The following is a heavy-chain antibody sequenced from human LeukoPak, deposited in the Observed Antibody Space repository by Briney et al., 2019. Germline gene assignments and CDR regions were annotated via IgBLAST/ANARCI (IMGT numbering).Heavy chain of an antibody. CDR1: GGSISSGDYY. D-gene: IGHD3-22*01. J-gene: IGHJ4*02. Sequence: SETLSLTCTVSGGSISSGDYYWSWIRQPPGKGLEWIGYIYYSGSTYYNPSLKSRVTISVDTSKNQFSLKLSSVTAADTAVYYCAAIGNSYYYDSSGYYYFDYWGQGTLVTVSS. CDR2: IYYSGST. CDR3: AAIGNSYYYDSSGYYYFDY. V-gene: IGHV4-30-4*02.